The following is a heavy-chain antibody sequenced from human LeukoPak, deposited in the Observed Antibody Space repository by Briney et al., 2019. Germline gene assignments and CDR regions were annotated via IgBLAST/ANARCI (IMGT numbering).Heavy chain of an antibody. D-gene: IGHD1-26*01. J-gene: IGHJ4*02. CDR1: GYSISSGYY. CDR2: IYHRGST. Sequence: PSETLSLTCTVSGYSISSGYYWGWIRQPPGKWLEWIGSIYHRGSTYYNPSLKSRVTISVDTSKNQFSLKLSSVTAADTAVYYCARVLGGGWYSGSYRSFYFDYWGQGTLVTVSS. V-gene: IGHV4-38-2*02. CDR3: ARVLGGGWYSGSYRSFYFDY.